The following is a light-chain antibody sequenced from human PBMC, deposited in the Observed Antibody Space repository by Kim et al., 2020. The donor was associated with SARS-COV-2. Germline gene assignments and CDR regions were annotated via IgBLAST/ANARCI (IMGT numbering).Light chain of an antibody. J-gene: IGKJ4*01. CDR3: QQSYCTRHS. CDR1: QNLDRY. V-gene: IGKV1-39*01. Sequence: DIQMTQSPSSLSASVGDRVSITCRASQNLDRYLHWYQQRAGKAPKRLIYAVSSLQSGVPSRFSGIGSGTDFTLTITSLQPEDVATYYCQQSYCTRHSVGGGTKEDIK. CDR2: AVS.